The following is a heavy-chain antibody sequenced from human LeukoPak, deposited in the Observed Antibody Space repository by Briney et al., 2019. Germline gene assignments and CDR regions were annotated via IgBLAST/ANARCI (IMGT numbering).Heavy chain of an antibody. CDR1: GFTFSSYE. Sequence: PGRSLRLSCAASGFTFSSYEMNWVRQAAGKGLEWLSYIKPRNADIRYADSVKGRFTISRDNAKNSLFLHMNSLRDDDTAVYFCARDQDYGFDYWGQGTLVTVSS. J-gene: IGHJ4*02. V-gene: IGHV3-48*03. CDR3: ARDQDYGFDY. CDR2: IKPRNADI. D-gene: IGHD4-17*01.